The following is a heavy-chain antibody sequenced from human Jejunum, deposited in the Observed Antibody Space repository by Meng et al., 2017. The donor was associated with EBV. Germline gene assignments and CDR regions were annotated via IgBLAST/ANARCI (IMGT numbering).Heavy chain of an antibody. J-gene: IGHJ4*02. V-gene: IGHV6-1*01. CDR3: TRESTTGCVDY. D-gene: IGHD1-1*01. Sequence: QVQLQQTGPGRVKPSQPLSPTCAISGDSVFSNSAAWNWIRPSPSRGLEWLGRTFYRSMWYNHYAPSVESRITINADTSKNQFSLQLNSVTPEDTAVYYCTRESTTGCVDYWGQGTLVTVFS. CDR2: TFYRSMWYN. CDR1: GDSVFSNSAA.